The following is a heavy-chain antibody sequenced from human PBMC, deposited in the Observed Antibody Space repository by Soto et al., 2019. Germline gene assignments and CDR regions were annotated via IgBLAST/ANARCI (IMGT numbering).Heavy chain of an antibody. J-gene: IGHJ4*02. V-gene: IGHV1-69*06. Sequence: SVKVSCKASGGTFSSYAISWVRQAPGQGLEWMGGIIPIFGTANYAQKFQGRVTITADKSTSTAYMELSSLRSEDTAVYYCARGPPHNYYDSSGYYWALGYWGQGTLVTVSS. CDR2: IIPIFGTA. CDR3: ARGPPHNYYDSSGYYWALGY. CDR1: GGTFSSYA. D-gene: IGHD3-22*01.